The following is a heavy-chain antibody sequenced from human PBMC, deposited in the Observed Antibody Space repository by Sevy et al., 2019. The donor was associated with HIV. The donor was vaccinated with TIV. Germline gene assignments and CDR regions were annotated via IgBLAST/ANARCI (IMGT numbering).Heavy chain of an antibody. V-gene: IGHV2-5*02. CDR1: GISLSTSGMG. D-gene: IGHD4-17*01. Sequence: SGPTLVNPTQTLTLTCTFSGISLSTSGMGVGWIRQPPGKALEWLALLYWDDDKRYSPSLKSRHTITNDTSKNQVVLTMTNMDAVDTATYYCAHWLYGDDVTNFDYWGQGTLVTVSS. CDR2: LYWDDDK. CDR3: AHWLYGDDVTNFDY. J-gene: IGHJ4*02.